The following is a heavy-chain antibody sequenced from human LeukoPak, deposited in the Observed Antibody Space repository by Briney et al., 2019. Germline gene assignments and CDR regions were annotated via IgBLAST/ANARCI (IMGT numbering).Heavy chain of an antibody. V-gene: IGHV1-8*01. Sequence: EASVKVSCKASGYTFTSYDINWVRQATGQGLEWMGWMNPNSGNTGYAQKFQGRVTMTRNTSISTAYMELSSLRSEDTAVYYCAIDEDYYDSSGYYYGEDYWGQGTLVTVSS. CDR2: MNPNSGNT. D-gene: IGHD3-22*01. CDR3: AIDEDYYDSSGYYYGEDY. J-gene: IGHJ4*02. CDR1: GYTFTSYD.